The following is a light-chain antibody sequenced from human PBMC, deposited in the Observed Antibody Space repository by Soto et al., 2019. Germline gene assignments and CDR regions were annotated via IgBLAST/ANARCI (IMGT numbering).Light chain of an antibody. CDR1: SSDVGGYNY. Sequence: QSVLTQPPSASGSPGQSVTISCTGTSSDVGGYNYVSWYQQHPGKAPKLMIYAVSKRPSGVPDRFSGSKSGNTASLTVSGLQAEDEADYYCSSYAGSNNPYVFGTGTKLTVL. CDR2: AVS. CDR3: SSYAGSNNPYV. J-gene: IGLJ1*01. V-gene: IGLV2-8*01.